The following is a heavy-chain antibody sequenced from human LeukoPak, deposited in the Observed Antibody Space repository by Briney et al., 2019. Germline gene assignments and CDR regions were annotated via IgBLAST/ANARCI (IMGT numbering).Heavy chain of an antibody. Sequence: PSETLSLTCTVSGGSISSYYWSWIRQPPGKGLEWIGYIYYSGSTNYNPSLKSRVTISVDTSKNQFSLRLSSVTAADTAVYYCASLSYCSSTSCYVGYFDYWGQGTLVTVSS. D-gene: IGHD2-2*01. CDR2: IYYSGST. CDR1: GGSISSYY. CDR3: ASLSYCSSTSCYVGYFDY. V-gene: IGHV4-59*08. J-gene: IGHJ4*02.